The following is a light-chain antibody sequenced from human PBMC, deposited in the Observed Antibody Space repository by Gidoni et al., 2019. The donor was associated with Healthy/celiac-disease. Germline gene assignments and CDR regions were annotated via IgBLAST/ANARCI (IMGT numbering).Light chain of an antibody. V-gene: IGLV9-49*01. CDR2: VGTGGIVG. Sequence: QPVLPQPPSASACLGASVTLTCPLSSGYSNYKVDWYQQRPGKGPRFVMRVGTGGIVGSKGDGIPDRFSVLGSGLNRYLTIKNIQEEDESDYHCGADHGSGSNFVTVFGGGTKLTVL. J-gene: IGLJ2*01. CDR3: GADHGSGSNFVTV. CDR1: SGYSNYK.